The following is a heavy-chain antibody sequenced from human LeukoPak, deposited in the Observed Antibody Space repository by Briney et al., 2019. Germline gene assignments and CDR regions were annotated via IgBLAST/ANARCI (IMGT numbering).Heavy chain of an antibody. D-gene: IGHD6-19*01. CDR3: AKAGIAVAAPGHFEY. V-gene: IGHV3-23*01. J-gene: IGHJ4*02. CDR1: GFTFSSYA. Sequence: GGSLRLSCAASGFTFSSYAMSWVRQATGKGLEWVSAISGSGGSTYYADSVKGRFTISRDNSKNTLYLQMNSLRAEDTAVYYCAKAGIAVAAPGHFEYWGQGTLVTVSS. CDR2: ISGSGGST.